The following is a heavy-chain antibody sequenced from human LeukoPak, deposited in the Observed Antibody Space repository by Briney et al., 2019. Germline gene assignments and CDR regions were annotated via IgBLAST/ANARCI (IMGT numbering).Heavy chain of an antibody. V-gene: IGHV4-59*01. D-gene: IGHD2-8*01. J-gene: IGHJ2*01. CDR2: IYYIGST. CDR1: GGSISSYY. CDR3: ARDLMGNWYFDL. Sequence: PSETLSLTCTVSGGSISSYYWSWIRQPPGKGLEWIGYIYYIGSTNYNPSLKSRVTISIATSKNQFSLKLTSVTAADTAVHYCARDLMGNWYFDLWGRGTLVTVS.